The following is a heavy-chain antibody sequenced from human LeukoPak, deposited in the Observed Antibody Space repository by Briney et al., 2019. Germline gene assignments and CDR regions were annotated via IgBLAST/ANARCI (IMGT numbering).Heavy chain of an antibody. D-gene: IGHD2-2*01. J-gene: IGHJ6*02. CDR1: GGSISSYY. Sequence: PSETLSLTCTVSGGSISSYYWSWIRQPSGKGLEWIGYIYYSGSTNYNPSLKSRVTISVDTSKNQFSLKLSSVTAADTAVYYCARHWAAALLMDVWGQGTTVTVSS. V-gene: IGHV4-59*08. CDR3: ARHWAAALLMDV. CDR2: IYYSGST.